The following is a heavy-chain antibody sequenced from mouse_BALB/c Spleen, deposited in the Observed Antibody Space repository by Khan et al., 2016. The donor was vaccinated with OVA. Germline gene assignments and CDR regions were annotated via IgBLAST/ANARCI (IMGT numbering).Heavy chain of an antibody. CDR1: GYSFTLYY. CDR3: SRGYDFFAS. D-gene: IGHD2-14*01. Sequence: IQLVQSGPDLVKPGASVKISCKASGYSFTLYYMSWVKQSHGQSLEWIGRINPNTDNINYNQEFKGKAMLTVDKSSNTAYMELRSLTSDDSAVYFCSRGYDFFASGGQGTLVTVSP. V-gene: IGHV1-26*01. J-gene: IGHJ3*01. CDR2: INPNTDNI.